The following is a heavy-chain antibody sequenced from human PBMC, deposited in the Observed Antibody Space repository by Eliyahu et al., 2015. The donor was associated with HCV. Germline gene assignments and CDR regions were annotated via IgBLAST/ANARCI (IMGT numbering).Heavy chain of an antibody. CDR2: TRNKANSYTT. CDR3: ASGYYYYYGMDV. CDR1: GXTFSDHY. Sequence: EVQLVESGGGLVQPGGSLRLSCAASGXTFSDHYMDWVRQXPGKGLEWVGRTRNKANSYTTEYAASVKGRFTISRDDSKNSLYLQMNSLKTEDTAVYYCASGYYYYYGMDVWGQGTTVTVSS. J-gene: IGHJ6*02. V-gene: IGHV3-72*01.